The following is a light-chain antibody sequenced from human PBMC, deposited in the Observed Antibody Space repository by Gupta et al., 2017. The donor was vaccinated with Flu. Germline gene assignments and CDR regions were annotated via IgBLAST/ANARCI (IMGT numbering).Light chain of an antibody. J-gene: IGLJ1*01. Sequence: QSALTQPASVSGSPGQSITISCSGTSSDVGSSNYVSWYQQHPGKVPKLLIYVVTKRPSGVSYRFSGSKSGNTDSLTITGLQTEDEADYYCCSAAGSGTYVFGTGTKVTVL. CDR3: CSAAGSGTYV. CDR2: VVT. CDR1: SSDVGSSNY. V-gene: IGLV2-23*02.